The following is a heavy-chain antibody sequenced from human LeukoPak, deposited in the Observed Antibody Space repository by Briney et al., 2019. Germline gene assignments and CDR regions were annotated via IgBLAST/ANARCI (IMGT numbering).Heavy chain of an antibody. D-gene: IGHD3-22*01. CDR3: ARGRYDSSGRTLRFDY. Sequence: SETLSLTCTVSGGSISTSYWTWIRQPPGKGLEWIGYIYNSGSTDYNPSLKSRVTILVDTSENQFSLKLRSVTAADTAVYYCARGRYDSSGRTLRFDYWGQGTLVTVSS. CDR1: GGSISTSY. CDR2: IYNSGST. V-gene: IGHV4-59*01. J-gene: IGHJ4*02.